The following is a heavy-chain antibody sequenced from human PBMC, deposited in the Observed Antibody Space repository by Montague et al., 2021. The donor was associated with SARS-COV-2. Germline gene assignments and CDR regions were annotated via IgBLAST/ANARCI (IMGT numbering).Heavy chain of an antibody. D-gene: IGHD3-22*01. CDR3: ARATLGITMIVVVMTAVDYYFDI. V-gene: IGHV4-39*07. CDR2: IYDSGST. CDR1: GGSISNSSYY. J-gene: IGHJ4*02. Sequence: SETLSLTCTVSGGSISNSSYYWAWIRQPPGKGLEWIGSIYDSGSTFYNPSLKGRVTISIDTSKNQFSLKLRSVTAADTAVYYCARATLGITMIVVVMTAVDYYFDIWGQGTLVTVSS.